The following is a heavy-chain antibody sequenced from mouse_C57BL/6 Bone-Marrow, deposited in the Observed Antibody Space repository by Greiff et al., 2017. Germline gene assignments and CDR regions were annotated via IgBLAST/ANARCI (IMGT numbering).Heavy chain of an antibody. CDR3: TRVWLDY. CDR1: GFNIKDDY. D-gene: IGHD2-10*02. CDR2: IDTENGDT. V-gene: IGHV14-4*01. Sequence: VQLQQSGAELVRPGASVKLSCTASGFNIKDDYTHWVKQRPEQGLEWIGWIDTENGDTEYASKFQGKATITADTSSNTAYLQLSSLKSEDTAVYYCTRVWLDYWGQGTSVTVSS. J-gene: IGHJ4*01.